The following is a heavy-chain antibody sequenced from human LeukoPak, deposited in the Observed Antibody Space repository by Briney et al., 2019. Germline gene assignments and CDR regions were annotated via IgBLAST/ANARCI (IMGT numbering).Heavy chain of an antibody. CDR1: GGSISSYY. V-gene: IGHV4-59*01. Sequence: SETLSLTCTVSGGSISSYYRNWMRQPPGKGLEWIGYLYNSGSTNYNPSLKSRLTISVDMSKNQLSLKLSSVTAADTAVYYCARGVTSPLDAFDIWGQGTTVTVSS. CDR2: LYNSGST. CDR3: ARGVTSPLDAFDI. D-gene: IGHD1-26*01. J-gene: IGHJ3*02.